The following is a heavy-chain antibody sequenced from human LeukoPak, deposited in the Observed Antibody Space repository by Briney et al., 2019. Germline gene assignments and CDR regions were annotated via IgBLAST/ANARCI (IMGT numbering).Heavy chain of an antibody. CDR2: INPNSGGT. J-gene: IGHJ4*02. Sequence: ASVKVSRKASGYTFTGYYMHWVRQAPGQGLEWMGWINPNSGGTNYAQKFQGRVTMTRDTSTSTVYMELSSLRSDDTAVYYCARGPRDEGFDYWGQGTLVTVSS. CDR1: GYTFTGYY. CDR3: ARGPRDEGFDY. V-gene: IGHV1-2*02.